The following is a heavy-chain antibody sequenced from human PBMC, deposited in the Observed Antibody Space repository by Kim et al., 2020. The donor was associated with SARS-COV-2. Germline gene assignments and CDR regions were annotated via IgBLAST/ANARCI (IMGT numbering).Heavy chain of an antibody. CDR2: ST. Sequence: STNHNPSPKSRVTISLDTSKNQVSLRLRSVTAADTAVYYCARDNVEAFDYWGQGTLVTVSS. J-gene: IGHJ4*02. CDR3: ARDNVEAFDY. V-gene: IGHV4-59*01.